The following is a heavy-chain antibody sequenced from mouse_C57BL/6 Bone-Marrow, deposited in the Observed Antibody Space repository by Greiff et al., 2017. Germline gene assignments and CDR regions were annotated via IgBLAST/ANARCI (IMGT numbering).Heavy chain of an antibody. V-gene: IGHV14-4*01. D-gene: IGHD2-3*01. J-gene: IGHJ4*01. CDR3: TTGRWLLRGYAMDY. Sequence: EVKLVESGAELVRPGASVKLSCTASGFNIKDDYMHWVKQRPEQGLEWIGWIDPENGDTEYASKFQGKATITADTSSNTAYLQLSSLTSEDTAVYYCTTGRWLLRGYAMDYWGQGTSVTVSS. CDR1: GFNIKDDY. CDR2: IDPENGDT.